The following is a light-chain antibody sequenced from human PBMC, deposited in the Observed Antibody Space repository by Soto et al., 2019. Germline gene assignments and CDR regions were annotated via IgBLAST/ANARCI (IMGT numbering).Light chain of an antibody. V-gene: IGKV3-20*01. Sequence: EIVLTQSPGTLSLSPGERATLSCRASHSVSSSLAWYQQKPGQAPRLLIYGASSRATGIPDRFSGSGSGTDFTLTISRLEPEDFAVYYCQQYGSSPGTFGQGTRLEIK. CDR3: QQYGSSPGT. CDR2: GAS. J-gene: IGKJ5*01. CDR1: HSVSSS.